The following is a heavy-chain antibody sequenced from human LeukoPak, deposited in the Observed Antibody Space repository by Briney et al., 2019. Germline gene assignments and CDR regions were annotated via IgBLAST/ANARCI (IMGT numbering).Heavy chain of an antibody. CDR2: ISGSGDDT. V-gene: IGHV3-23*01. D-gene: IGHD4-17*01. Sequence: SGGSLRLSCAASGFTFSTYPMIWVRQAPGKGLESFASISGSGDDTNYADSVKGRFTISRDNSKNTLFLQMNSLRAEDTAVYYCAKVLSVTRYYWYGMDVWGQGTTVTVSS. J-gene: IGHJ6*02. CDR1: GFTFSTYP. CDR3: AKVLSVTRYYWYGMDV.